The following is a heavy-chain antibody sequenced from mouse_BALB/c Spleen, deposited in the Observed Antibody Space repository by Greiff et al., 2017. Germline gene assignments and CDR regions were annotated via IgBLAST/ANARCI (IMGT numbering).Heavy chain of an antibody. Sequence: EVKLMESGGGLVKPGGSLTLSCAASGFTFSSYAMSWVRQTPEKRLEWIASISSGGSTYYPDSVKGRFTISRDNARNILYLQMSSLRSEDTAMYYCARFLTGTDYLDYWGQGTTLTVSS. CDR1: GFTFSSYA. J-gene: IGHJ2*01. CDR3: ARFLTGTDYLDY. CDR2: ISSGGST. D-gene: IGHD4-1*01. V-gene: IGHV5-6-5*01.